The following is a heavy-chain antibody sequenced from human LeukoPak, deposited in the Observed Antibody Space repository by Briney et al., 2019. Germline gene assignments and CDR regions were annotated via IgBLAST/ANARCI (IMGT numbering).Heavy chain of an antibody. D-gene: IGHD6-19*01. V-gene: IGHV4-59*01. CDR2: IYYSGST. Sequence: PSETLSLTCTVSGGSISSYYWSWIRQPPGKGLEWIGYIYYSGSTNYNPSLQSRVTISVDTSKNQFSLKLRSVTAADTAVYYCARDLRVGGNSGWYAFDIWAKGQWSPSLQ. CDR1: GGSISSYY. J-gene: IGHJ3*02. CDR3: ARDLRVGGNSGWYAFDI.